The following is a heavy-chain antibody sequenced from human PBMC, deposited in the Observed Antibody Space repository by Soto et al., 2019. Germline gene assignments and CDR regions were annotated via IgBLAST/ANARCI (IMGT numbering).Heavy chain of an antibody. CDR3: AREMREWNVVRTRGAFDV. V-gene: IGHV3-53*02. J-gene: IGHJ3*01. CDR2: VNSDGTT. CDR1: GFTVSSDY. D-gene: IGHD1-1*01. Sequence: VHVVETGGGLIQPGGSLRLSWAASGFTVSSDYMSWVRQAPGKGLEWVSLVNSDGTTQYADSVKGRFTISRDSSENTVSLEMTSLRTEDTALYYCAREMREWNVVRTRGAFDVWGQGTMVTVSS.